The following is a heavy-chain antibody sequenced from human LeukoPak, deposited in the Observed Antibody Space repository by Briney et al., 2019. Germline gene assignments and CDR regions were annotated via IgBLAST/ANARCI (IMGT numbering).Heavy chain of an antibody. D-gene: IGHD6-19*01. CDR1: GYSFTTYW. CDR2: IYPGDSDT. J-gene: IGHJ4*02. Sequence: GESLKISCKGSGYSFTTYWIGWVRQMPGKGLEWMGIIYPGDSDTRYSPSFEGQVTISADKSISTAYLQWSSLKASDTAMYYCARRGYLAVAGLDYWGQGTLVTVSS. CDR3: ARRGYLAVAGLDY. V-gene: IGHV5-51*01.